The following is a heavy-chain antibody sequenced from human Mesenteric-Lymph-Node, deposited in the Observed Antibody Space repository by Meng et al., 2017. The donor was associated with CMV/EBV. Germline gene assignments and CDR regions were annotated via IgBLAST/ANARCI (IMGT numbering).Heavy chain of an antibody. CDR3: ASSTWSRGWYGN. V-gene: IGHV6-1*01. Sequence: SCAISGDSVSSNSAAWNWIRQSPSRGLEWLGRTCYRSKWYNDYAVSVKSRITINPDTSKNQFSLQLNSVTPEDTAVYYCASSTWSRGWYGNWGQGTLVTVSS. CDR1: GDSVSSNSAA. D-gene: IGHD6-19*01. J-gene: IGHJ4*02. CDR2: TCYRSKWYN.